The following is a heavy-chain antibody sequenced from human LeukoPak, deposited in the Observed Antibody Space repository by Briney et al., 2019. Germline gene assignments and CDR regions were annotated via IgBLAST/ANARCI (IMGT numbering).Heavy chain of an antibody. CDR2: IYYSGTT. CDR1: GGSISSYY. Sequence: SETLSLTCTVSGGSISSYYWSWVRQPPGEGLEWIGYIYYSGTTYYNPSLKSRVTISVDTSKNQFSLELTSVTAADTAVYYCARYGDYSIDSWGQGTLVTVSS. J-gene: IGHJ4*02. V-gene: IGHV4-30-4*08. D-gene: IGHD4-17*01. CDR3: ARYGDYSIDS.